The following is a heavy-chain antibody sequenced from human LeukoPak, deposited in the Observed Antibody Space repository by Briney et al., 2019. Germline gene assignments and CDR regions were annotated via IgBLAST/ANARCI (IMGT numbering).Heavy chain of an antibody. CDR2: TYYRSKWYN. CDR3: ARAPVEMTTIRGFFDY. Sequence: SQTLSLTCAISGDSVSSNSAAWNWMRQSPSRGLEWLGRTYYRSKWYNNYAVSVKSRIIINPDTSKNQFSLQLNSVTPEDTAVYYCARAPVEMTTIRGFFDYWGQGTLVTVSS. V-gene: IGHV6-1*01. J-gene: IGHJ4*02. CDR1: GDSVSSNSAA. D-gene: IGHD5-24*01.